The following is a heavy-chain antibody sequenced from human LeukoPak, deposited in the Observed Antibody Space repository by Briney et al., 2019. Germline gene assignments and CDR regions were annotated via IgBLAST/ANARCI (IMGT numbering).Heavy chain of an antibody. D-gene: IGHD5-24*01. J-gene: IGHJ4*02. CDR3: ARYPFDGYNYYFDY. CDR2: IYYRGST. Sequence: PSETLSLTCSVAGGSISSYYWSWIRQPPGKGLEWVEYIYYRGSTKYNPSLKSRVTISVDTSKNHLSLRLSSVTAAHAAVYYCARYPFDGYNYYFDYWGQGTLVTVSS. V-gene: IGHV4-59*12. CDR1: GGSISSYY.